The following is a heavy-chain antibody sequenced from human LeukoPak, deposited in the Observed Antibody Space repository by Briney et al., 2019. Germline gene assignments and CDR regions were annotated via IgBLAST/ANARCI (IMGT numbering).Heavy chain of an antibody. D-gene: IGHD3-22*01. CDR2: IGGSGSSI. J-gene: IGHJ4*02. CDR1: GFTFSDYY. CDR3: AKSPRAPYYYDSSGYYIFDY. Sequence: GGSLRLSCAASGFTFSDYYMSWIRQAPGKGLEWISNIGGSGSSIHYTDSVKGRFIISRDNAKNSLYLQMYSLRAEDTAVYYCAKSPRAPYYYDSSGYYIFDYWGQGTLVTVSS. V-gene: IGHV3-11*01.